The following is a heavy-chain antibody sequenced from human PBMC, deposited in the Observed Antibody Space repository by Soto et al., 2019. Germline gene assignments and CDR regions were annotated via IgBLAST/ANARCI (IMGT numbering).Heavy chain of an antibody. Sequence: ASVKVSCKVSGYTLTELSMHWVRQAPGKGLEWMGGFDPEDGETIYAQKFQGRVTMTEDTSTDTAYMELSSLRSEDTAVYYCVQGVYDSSGYLHWGQGTLVTVSS. CDR1: GYTLTELS. J-gene: IGHJ4*02. CDR2: FDPEDGET. CDR3: VQGVYDSSGYLH. D-gene: IGHD3-22*01. V-gene: IGHV1-24*01.